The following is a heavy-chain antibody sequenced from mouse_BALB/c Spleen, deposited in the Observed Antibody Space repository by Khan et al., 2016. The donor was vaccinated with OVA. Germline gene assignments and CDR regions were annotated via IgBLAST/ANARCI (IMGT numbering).Heavy chain of an antibody. D-gene: IGHD4-1*01. J-gene: IGHJ3*01. CDR2: ISSGADYT. CDR1: GFTFSAYS. CDR3: ASHLTGSFAY. V-gene: IGHV5-6*01. Sequence: ELQLQESGGDLVKPGGSLKLSCAASGFTFSAYSMFWVRQTPDKRLEWVATISSGADYTYYPDGVKGRFTISRDNAKNTLYLQMSSLKSEDTAMYYCASHLTGSFAYWGQGTLVTVSA.